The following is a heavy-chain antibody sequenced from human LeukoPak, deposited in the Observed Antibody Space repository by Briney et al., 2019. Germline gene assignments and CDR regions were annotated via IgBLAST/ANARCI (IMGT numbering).Heavy chain of an antibody. CDR2: ISYDGSNK. J-gene: IGHJ4*02. CDR3: ARGDYYESRGYVAAY. CDR1: GFTFRSYP. D-gene: IGHD3-22*01. Sequence: PGGSLTLSCAPSGFTFRSYPMHWARQAPGEGLEWVAVISYDGSNKYYADSVKGRFTISRDKSKNTLYLEMNSLRAEDTAVYYCARGDYYESRGYVAAYWGQGTLVTVSS. V-gene: IGHV3-30*04.